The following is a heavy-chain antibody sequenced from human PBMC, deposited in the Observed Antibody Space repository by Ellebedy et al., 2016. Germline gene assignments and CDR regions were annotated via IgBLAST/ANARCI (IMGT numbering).Heavy chain of an antibody. CDR2: ISRTDDST. CDR3: AKDRDDAGDFVFDS. D-gene: IGHD4-17*01. CDR1: GFTFSNYV. Sequence: GGSLRLXCAASGFTFSNYVMSWVRQAPGKGLKWVSGISRTDDSTYYADSVMGRFTISRDDPKSTLYLQMNNLRAEDTAVYYCAKDRDDAGDFVFDSWGQGTLVTVSS. J-gene: IGHJ4*02. V-gene: IGHV3-23*01.